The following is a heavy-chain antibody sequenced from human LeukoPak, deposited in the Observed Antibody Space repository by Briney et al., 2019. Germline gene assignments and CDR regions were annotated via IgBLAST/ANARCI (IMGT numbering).Heavy chain of an antibody. V-gene: IGHV1-18*04. CDR1: GYTFTGYY. J-gene: IGHJ4*02. CDR3: ARTYYYDSSYFDY. Sequence: ASVKVSCKASGYTFTGYYMHWVRQAPGQGLEWMGWISAYNGNTNYAQKLQGRVTMTTDTSTSTAYMELRSLRSDDTAVYYCARTYYYDSSYFDYWGQGTLVTVSS. D-gene: IGHD3-22*01. CDR2: ISAYNGNT.